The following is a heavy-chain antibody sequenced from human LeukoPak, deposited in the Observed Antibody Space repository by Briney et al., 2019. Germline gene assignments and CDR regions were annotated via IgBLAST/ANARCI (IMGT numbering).Heavy chain of an antibody. V-gene: IGHV3-64D*09. CDR2: ISGNGGST. D-gene: IGHD2-21*02. CDR3: VKDQTVVVTALLFY. J-gene: IGHJ4*02. Sequence: AGGSLRLSCSASGFTFSSYAMHWVRQAPGKGLEYVSAISGNGGSTYYVDSVKGRFTISRDNSKNTLYLQMSSLRAEDTAVYYCVKDQTVVVTALLFYWGQGTLVAVSS. CDR1: GFTFSSYA.